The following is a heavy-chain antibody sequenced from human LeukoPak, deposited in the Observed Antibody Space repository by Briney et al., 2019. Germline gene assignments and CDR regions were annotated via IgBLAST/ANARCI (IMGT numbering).Heavy chain of an antibody. Sequence: GGSLRLSCAASGFTFSSYWMHWVRQAPGKGLVWVSHINSDGRSTNYADSVKGRFTISRDNAKNTLYLQMNSLRAEDTAVYYCARDSGSGYFAFDIWGQGTMVTVSS. J-gene: IGHJ3*02. CDR3: ARDSGSGYFAFDI. CDR1: GFTFSSYW. V-gene: IGHV3-74*01. CDR2: INSDGRST. D-gene: IGHD3-22*01.